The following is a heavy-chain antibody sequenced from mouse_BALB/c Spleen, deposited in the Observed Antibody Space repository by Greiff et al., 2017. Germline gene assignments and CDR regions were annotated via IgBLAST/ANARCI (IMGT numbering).Heavy chain of an antibody. CDR2: ISYDGSN. CDR3: AREDGNHFDY. V-gene: IGHV3-6*02. CDR1: GYSITSGYY. J-gene: IGHJ2*01. Sequence: EVQLQQSGPGLVKPSQSLSLTCSVTGYSITSGYYWNWIRQFPGNKLEWMGYISYDGSNNYNPSLKNRISITRDTSKNQFFLKLNSVTTEDTATYYCAREDGNHFDYWGQGTTLTVSS. D-gene: IGHD2-1*01.